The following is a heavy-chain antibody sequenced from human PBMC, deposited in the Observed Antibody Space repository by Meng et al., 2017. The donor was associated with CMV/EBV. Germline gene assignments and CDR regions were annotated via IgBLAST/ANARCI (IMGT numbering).Heavy chain of an antibody. V-gene: IGHV4-4*07. D-gene: IGHD4-17*01. CDR1: GGSISSFY. CDR2: IYTSGST. Sequence: AQPEAAGTGLVKPSGTLSLTCTVSGGSISSFYWSCTRQPAGKGLEWIGRIYTSGSTNYNPSLKSRVTMSVDTSKNQFSLKPSSVTAADTAVYYCARGPEVDYGDYVGLDYWGQGTLVTVSS. J-gene: IGHJ4*02. CDR3: ARGPEVDYGDYVGLDY.